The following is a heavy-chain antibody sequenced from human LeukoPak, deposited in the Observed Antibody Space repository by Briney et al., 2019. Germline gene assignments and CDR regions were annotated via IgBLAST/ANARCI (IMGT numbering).Heavy chain of an antibody. CDR3: ARDGYGLDTPMVSTNFDY. D-gene: IGHD5-18*01. CDR1: GFTFRSSA. Sequence: GGSLRLSCAASGFTFRSSAMHWVRQAPGKGLEWVAVTSYDGRNKYYADSAKGRFTISRDNSKNTLYLQMNSLRPGDTAVYYCARDGYGLDTPMVSTNFDYWGRGTLVTVSS. J-gene: IGHJ4*02. CDR2: TSYDGRNK. V-gene: IGHV3-30*04.